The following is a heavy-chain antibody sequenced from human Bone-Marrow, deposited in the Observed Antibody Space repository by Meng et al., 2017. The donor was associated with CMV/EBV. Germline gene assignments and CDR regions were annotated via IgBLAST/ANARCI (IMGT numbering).Heavy chain of an antibody. J-gene: IGHJ6*02. Sequence: ASLKVSCKASGYTFTSYDINWVRQATGQGLEWMGWMNPNSGNTGYAQKFQGRVTMTRNTSISTAYMELSSLRSEDTAVYYCARDQGRYYDFWSGDRNYYYYGMDVWGQGTTVTVSS. D-gene: IGHD3-3*01. CDR2: MNPNSGNT. CDR1: GYTFTSYD. CDR3: ARDQGRYYDFWSGDRNYYYYGMDV. V-gene: IGHV1-8*01.